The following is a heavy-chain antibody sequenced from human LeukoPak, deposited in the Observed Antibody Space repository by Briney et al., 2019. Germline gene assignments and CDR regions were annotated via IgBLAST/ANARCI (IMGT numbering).Heavy chain of an antibody. V-gene: IGHV5-51*01. D-gene: IGHD3-16*01. CDR3: ARHHMITFGGRWFDP. J-gene: IGHJ5*02. Sequence: PGESLKISCKGSGYSFTSYWIGWVRQVPGKGLEWMGIIYPGDSDTRYSPSFQGQVTISADKSISTAYLQWSSLKASDTAMYYCARHHMITFGGRWFDPWGQGTLVTVSS. CDR2: IYPGDSDT. CDR1: GYSFTSYW.